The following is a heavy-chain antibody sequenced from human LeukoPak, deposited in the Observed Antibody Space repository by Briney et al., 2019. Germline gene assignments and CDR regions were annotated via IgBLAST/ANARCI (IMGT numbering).Heavy chain of an antibody. J-gene: IGHJ4*02. CDR1: GFTFSSYE. CDR3: AREEDHYYGSGRPPGY. V-gene: IGHV3-48*03. Sequence: GGSLRLSCAVSGFTFSSYEMNWVRQAPGKGLEWVSYISGSGSTIHYADSVKGRFTISRDNAKNSLYLQMNSLRAEDTAVYYCAREEDHYYGSGRPPGYWGRGTLVTVSS. CDR2: ISGSGSTI. D-gene: IGHD3-10*01.